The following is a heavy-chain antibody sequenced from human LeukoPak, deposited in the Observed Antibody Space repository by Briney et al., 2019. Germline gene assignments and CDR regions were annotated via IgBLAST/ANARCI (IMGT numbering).Heavy chain of an antibody. CDR2: IYYSGST. D-gene: IGHD7-27*01. V-gene: IGHV4-59*08. CDR3: AGGLTGYDAFDI. CDR1: GGSISSYY. J-gene: IGHJ3*02. Sequence: PSETLSLTCTASGGSISSYYWSWIRQPPGKGLEWIGYIYYSGSTNYNPSLKSRVTISVDTSKNQFSLKLSSVTAADTAVYYCAGGLTGYDAFDIWGQGTMVTVSS.